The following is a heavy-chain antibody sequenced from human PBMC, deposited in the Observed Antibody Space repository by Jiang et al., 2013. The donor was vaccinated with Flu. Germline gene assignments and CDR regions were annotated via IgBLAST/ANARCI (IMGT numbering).Heavy chain of an antibody. CDR2: ISSSSSTI. CDR1: GFTFSSYS. CDR3: ARNRLDYDILTGYYAGDY. D-gene: IGHD3-9*01. V-gene: IGHV3-48*02. Sequence: GLVQPGGSLRLSCAASGFTFSSYSMNWVRQAPGKGLEWVSYISSSSSTIYYADSVKGRFTISRDNAKNSLYLQMNSLRDEDTAVYYCARNRLDYDILTGYYAGDYWGQGTLVTVSS. J-gene: IGHJ4*02.